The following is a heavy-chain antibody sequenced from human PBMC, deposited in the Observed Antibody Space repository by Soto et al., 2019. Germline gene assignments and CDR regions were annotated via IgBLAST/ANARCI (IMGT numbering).Heavy chain of an antibody. V-gene: IGHV4-39*01. CDR2: T. J-gene: IGHJ5*02. CDR3: TRRYNWNDNYFDP. Sequence: PSETLSLTCSVSGASIRSSISYWGWIRQSPGKGLDWIGTTYFNPSLKSRATISVDTSKNPFSRRLTSVTAADTAIYDCTRRYNWNDNYFDPWGPGALVTVSS. D-gene: IGHD1-20*01. CDR1: GASIRSSISY.